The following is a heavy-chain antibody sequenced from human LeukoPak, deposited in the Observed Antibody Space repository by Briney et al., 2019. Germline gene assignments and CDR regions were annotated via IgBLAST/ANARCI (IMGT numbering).Heavy chain of an antibody. CDR2: IYYSGNT. CDR1: GGSISSYY. CDR3: GAFYYTGNSYNGDY. D-gene: IGHD3-10*01. V-gene: IGHV4-59*01. J-gene: IGHJ4*02. Sequence: PSETLSLTCTVSGGSISSYYWSWIRQPPGKGLEWIGYIYYSGNTNYNPSLKSRVTISVDTSKNQFSLKLSSVTAADTAVYYCGAFYYTGNSYNGDYWGQGTLVTVTS.